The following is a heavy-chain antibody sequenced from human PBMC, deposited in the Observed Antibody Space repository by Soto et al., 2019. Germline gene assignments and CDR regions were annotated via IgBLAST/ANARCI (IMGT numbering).Heavy chain of an antibody. CDR1: GFTFSSYS. V-gene: IGHV3-30*18. CDR2: ISYDGSNK. D-gene: IGHD3-16*01. Sequence: VGSLRLSGAASGFTFSSYSMNWVRQAPGKGLEWVAVISYDGSNKYYADSVKGRFTISRDNSKNTLYLQMNSLRAEDTAVYYCAKDWGSGRGGCYYGMDVWGQGTTVTVSS. CDR3: AKDWGSGRGGCYYGMDV. J-gene: IGHJ6*02.